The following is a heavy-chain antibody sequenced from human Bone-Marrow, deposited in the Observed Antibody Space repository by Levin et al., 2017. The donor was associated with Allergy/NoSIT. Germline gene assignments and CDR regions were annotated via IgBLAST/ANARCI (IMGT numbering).Heavy chain of an antibody. J-gene: IGHJ4*02. CDR1: GFTFSSYG. V-gene: IGHV3-30*18. Sequence: GGSLRLSCAASGFTFSSYGMHWVRQAPGKGLEWVAVISYDGSNKYYADSVKGRFTISRDNSENTLYLQMNSLRAEDTAVYYCAKEGQSGSYGSMGFGYWGQGTLVTVSS. D-gene: IGHD5-18*01. CDR3: AKEGQSGSYGSMGFGY. CDR2: ISYDGSNK.